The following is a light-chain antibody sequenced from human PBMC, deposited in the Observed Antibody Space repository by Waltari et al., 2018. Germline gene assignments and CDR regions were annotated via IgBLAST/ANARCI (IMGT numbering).Light chain of an antibody. J-gene: IGKJ4*01. CDR1: QSISGY. Sequence: DLQMTQSPSSLSASVGDRVTITCRASQSISGYLHWYQQKPGKAPKVLIYATSSLQSGVPSRFSGSGSGTDFTLTITSLQPEDFATYYCQQSYRTPPLTFGGGTKVEIK. CDR3: QQSYRTPPLT. V-gene: IGKV1-39*01. CDR2: ATS.